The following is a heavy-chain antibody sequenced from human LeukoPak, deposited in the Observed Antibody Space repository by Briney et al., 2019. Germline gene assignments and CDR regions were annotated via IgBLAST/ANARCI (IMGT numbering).Heavy chain of an antibody. D-gene: IGHD6-13*01. CDR3: ARDRAAAAGKGYYYYGMDV. Sequence: ASVKVSCKASGYTFTSYGISWVRQAPGQGLEWMGWISAYNGNTNYAQKLQGRVTMTTDTSTSTAYMELRSLKSDDTAVYYCARDRAAAAGKGYYYYGMDVWGQGTTVTASS. V-gene: IGHV1-18*01. J-gene: IGHJ6*02. CDR2: ISAYNGNT. CDR1: GYTFTSYG.